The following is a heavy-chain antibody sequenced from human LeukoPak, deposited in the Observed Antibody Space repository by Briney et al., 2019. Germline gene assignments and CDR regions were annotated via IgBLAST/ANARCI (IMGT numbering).Heavy chain of an antibody. D-gene: IGHD3-22*01. CDR2: IWYDGSNK. Sequence: GRSLRLSCAASGFTFSSYGMHWVRQAPGKGLEWVAVIWYDGSNKYYADSVKGRFTISRDNSKNTLYLQMNSLRAEDTAVYYCARGTYYYDSSGYPLDYWGQGTLVTVSS. CDR1: GFTFSSYG. V-gene: IGHV3-33*01. J-gene: IGHJ4*02. CDR3: ARGTYYYDSSGYPLDY.